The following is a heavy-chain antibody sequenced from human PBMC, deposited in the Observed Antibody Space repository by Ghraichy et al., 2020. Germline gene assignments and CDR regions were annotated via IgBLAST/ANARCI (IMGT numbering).Heavy chain of an antibody. CDR2: IFYDGITK. V-gene: IGHV3-30*18. Sequence: GGSLRLSCAASGFTFSSYGMHWVRQAPGKGLEWVAVIFYDGITKYYADSVKGRFTISRDDSSNTMHLQMNSLRPEDTAVYYCAKDSDPKWSYRYRWLDAWGQGTLVTVSS. J-gene: IGHJ5*02. CDR1: GFTFSSYG. D-gene: IGHD3-16*02. CDR3: AKDSDPKWSYRYRWLDA.